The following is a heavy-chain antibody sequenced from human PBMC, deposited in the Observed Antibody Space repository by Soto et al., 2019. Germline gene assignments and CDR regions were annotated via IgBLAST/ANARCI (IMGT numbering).Heavy chain of an antibody. CDR2: IYYSGST. CDR1: GGSMSSYY. D-gene: IGHD2-2*01. CDR3: ARRGSVERYCSSTSCYVFDY. V-gene: IGHV4-59*08. Sequence: PSETLSLTCTVSGGSMSSYYWSWIRQPPGKGLEWIGYIYYSGSTNYNPSLKSRVTISVDTSKNQFSLKLSSVTAADTAVYYCARRGSVERYCSSTSCYVFDYWGQGTLVTVSS. J-gene: IGHJ4*02.